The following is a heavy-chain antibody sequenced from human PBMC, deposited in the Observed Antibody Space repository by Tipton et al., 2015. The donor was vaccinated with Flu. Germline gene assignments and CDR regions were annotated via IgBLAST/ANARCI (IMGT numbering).Heavy chain of an antibody. V-gene: IGHV4-38-2*02. CDR2: IYHSGST. CDR1: GYSISSGYY. D-gene: IGHD6-13*01. Sequence: TLSLTCIVSGYSISSGYYWGWIRQPPGKGLEWIGSIYHSGSTYYNPSLKSRVTISVDTSKNQFSLKLSSATAADTAVYYCARGIYISSSWYVGRGDPNKNDYWGQGTLVTVSS. CDR3: ARGIYISSSWYVGRGDPNKNDY. J-gene: IGHJ4*02.